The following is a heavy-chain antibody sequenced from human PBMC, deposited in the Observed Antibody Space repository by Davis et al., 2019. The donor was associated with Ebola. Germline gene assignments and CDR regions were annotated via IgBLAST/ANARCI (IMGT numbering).Heavy chain of an antibody. CDR1: GFTFSSYA. CDR3: AKDSQTGYSSSWLFDY. J-gene: IGHJ4*02. Sequence: GGSLRLSCTASGFTFSSYAMHWVRQAPGKGLEWVAVIWSDETKRHYADSVKGRFTISRDNSRNTLYLQMSSLRAEDTAVYYCAKDSQTGYSSSWLFDYWGQGTLVTVSS. D-gene: IGHD6-13*01. V-gene: IGHV3-33*06. CDR2: IWSDETKR.